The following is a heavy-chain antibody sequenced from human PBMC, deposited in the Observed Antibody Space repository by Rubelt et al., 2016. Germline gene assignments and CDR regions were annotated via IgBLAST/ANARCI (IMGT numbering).Heavy chain of an antibody. Sequence: EVQLLESGGGLVQPGGSLRLSCAASGFTFNSYAMSWVRQAPGKGLEWVSAISGDGGNTHYVDSVKGRFTISRDNSKNTLYLQMNSRRAEDTAVYYCATDVTYYDFWSGYYKDYWGQGTLVTVSS. J-gene: IGHJ4*02. CDR1: GFTFNSYA. V-gene: IGHV3-23*01. CDR2: ISGDGGNT. CDR3: ATDVTYYDFWSGYYKDY. D-gene: IGHD3-3*01.